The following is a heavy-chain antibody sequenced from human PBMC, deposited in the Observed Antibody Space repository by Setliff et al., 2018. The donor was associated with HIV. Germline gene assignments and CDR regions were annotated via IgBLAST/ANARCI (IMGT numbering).Heavy chain of an antibody. CDR1: GYNFVNYW. CDR2: VYPGDSDV. V-gene: IGHV5-51*01. CDR3: ARHPVAGTPYYFDS. D-gene: IGHD6-19*01. J-gene: IGHJ4*02. Sequence: PGESLKISCKASGYNFVNYWIGWVRLMPGKGLEWTGIVYPGDSDVRYSPSFQGHVSISVDKSITTAYLQWSSLQASDTAIYYCARHPVAGTPYYFDSRGQGTLVTVSS.